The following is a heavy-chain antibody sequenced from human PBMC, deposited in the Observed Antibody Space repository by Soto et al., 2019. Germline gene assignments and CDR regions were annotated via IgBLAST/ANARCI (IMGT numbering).Heavy chain of an antibody. J-gene: IGHJ5*01. Sequence: ASVKVSCKASGYTFTSYDINCVRQTAGQGLEWMGWMSPKTANTGYAQKFQGRVTMTRSTSISTAYMELSSLTSEDTAVYYCTGGPPNWGFDSWGQGTPVTVPQ. V-gene: IGHV1-8*01. CDR3: TGGPPNWGFDS. D-gene: IGHD7-27*01. CDR1: GYTFTSYD. CDR2: MSPKTANT.